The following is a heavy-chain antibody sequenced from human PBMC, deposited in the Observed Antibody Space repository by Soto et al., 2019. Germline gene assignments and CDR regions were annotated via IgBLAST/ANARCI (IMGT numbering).Heavy chain of an antibody. CDR3: TTDLQAYCDGTTCYAGNYYYDDMDV. J-gene: IGHJ6*02. Sequence: GGSLRLSCAASGVSFRNAWMSWVRQAPGKGLEWVGHIKSQGDGGTRDYAAPVKGRFTISRDDSKNTLFLQMNSLKNEDTAVYFCTTDLQAYCDGTTCYAGNYYYDDMDVWGQGTTVTVSS. CDR1: GVSFRNAW. D-gene: IGHD2-2*01. CDR2: IKSQGDGGTR. V-gene: IGHV3-15*01.